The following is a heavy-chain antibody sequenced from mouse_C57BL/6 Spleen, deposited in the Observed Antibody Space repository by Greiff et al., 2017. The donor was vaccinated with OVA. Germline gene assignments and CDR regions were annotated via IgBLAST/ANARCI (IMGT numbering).Heavy chain of an antibody. CDR1: GFTFSDYY. CDR2: INYDGSST. D-gene: IGHD2-3*01. CDR3: ARSGVTLDWYFDV. Sequence: EVQLVESEGGLVQPGSSMKLSCTASGFTFSDYYMAWVRQVPEKGLEWVANINYDGSSTYYLDSLKSRFIISRDNAKNILYLQMSSLKSEDTATYYCARSGVTLDWYFDVWGTGTTVTVSS. J-gene: IGHJ1*03. V-gene: IGHV5-16*01.